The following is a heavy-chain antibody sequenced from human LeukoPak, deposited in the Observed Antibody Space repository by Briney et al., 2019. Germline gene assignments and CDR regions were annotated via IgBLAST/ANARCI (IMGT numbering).Heavy chain of an antibody. CDR2: IYYSGST. V-gene: IGHV4-59*01. CDR1: GGSISSYY. CDR3: ARGKYISGSYDY. Sequence: SETLSLTCSVSGGSISSYYWSWIRQPPGKGLEWIGYIYYSGSTNYNPSLKSRVTISVDTSKNQFSLKLSSVTAADTAVYYCARGKYISGSYDYWGQGTLITVSS. D-gene: IGHD1-26*01. J-gene: IGHJ4*02.